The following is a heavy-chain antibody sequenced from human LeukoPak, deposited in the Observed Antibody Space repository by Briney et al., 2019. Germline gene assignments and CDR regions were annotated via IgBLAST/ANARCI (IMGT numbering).Heavy chain of an antibody. V-gene: IGHV1-69*13. CDR3: ASRDGLEWLFFDY. CDR1: GGTFSSYA. J-gene: IGHJ4*02. CDR2: IIPIFGTA. Sequence: GASVKVSCKASGGTFSSYAISWVRQAPGQGLEWMGGIIPIFGTANYAQKFQGRVTITADESTRTAYMELSSLRSEDTAVYYCASRDGLEWLFFDYWGQGTLVTVSS. D-gene: IGHD3-3*01.